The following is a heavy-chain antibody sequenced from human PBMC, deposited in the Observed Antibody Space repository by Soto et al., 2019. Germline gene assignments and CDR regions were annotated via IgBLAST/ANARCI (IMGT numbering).Heavy chain of an antibody. D-gene: IGHD5-12*01. CDR2: IYHSGST. Sequence: SETLSLTCAVSGYSISSGYYWGWIRQPPGKGLEWIGSIYHSGSTYYNPSLKSRVTISVDTSKNQFSPKLSSVTAADTAVYYCAREGGGSCYDLSYWGDGTLSPVSS. V-gene: IGHV4-38-2*02. CDR1: GYSISSGYY. CDR3: AREGGGSCYDLSY. J-gene: IGHJ4*01.